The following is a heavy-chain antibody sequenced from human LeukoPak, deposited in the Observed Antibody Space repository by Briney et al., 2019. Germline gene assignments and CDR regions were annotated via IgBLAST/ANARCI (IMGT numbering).Heavy chain of an antibody. Sequence: ASVKVSCKASGGTFSSYAISWVRQAPGQGLEWIGIINPSGGSTRYAQKFQDRVTMTRDTSTSIVYMELSSLRSEDTAVYYCARARSSASASSDYWGQGSLVTVSS. V-gene: IGHV1-46*01. J-gene: IGHJ4*02. CDR1: GGTFSSYA. D-gene: IGHD2-15*01. CDR3: ARARSSASASSDY. CDR2: INPSGGST.